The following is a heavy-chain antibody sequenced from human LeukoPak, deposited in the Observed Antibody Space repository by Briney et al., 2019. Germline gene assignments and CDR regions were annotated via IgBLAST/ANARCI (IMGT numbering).Heavy chain of an antibody. CDR3: ARGRYSGYAY. CDR2: INHSRST. V-gene: IGHV4-34*01. J-gene: IGHJ4*02. D-gene: IGHD5-12*01. CDR1: GGSFSGYY. Sequence: SETLSLTCAVYGGSFSGYYWSWVRQPPGKGLEWIGEINHSRSTNYNPSLKSRVTISVDTSKNQFSLKLSSVTAADTAVYYCARGRYSGYAYWGQGTLVTVSS.